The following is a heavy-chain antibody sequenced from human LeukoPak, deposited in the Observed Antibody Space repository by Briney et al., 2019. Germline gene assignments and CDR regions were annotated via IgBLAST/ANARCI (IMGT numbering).Heavy chain of an antibody. J-gene: IGHJ4*02. CDR3: ARATRGMDY. CDR2: IYYSGST. CDR1: GGSISSYY. V-gene: IGHV4-59*01. Sequence: SETQSLTCTVSGGSISSYYWSWIRQPPGKGLEWIGYIYYSGSTNYNPSLKSRVTISVDTSKNQFSLKLSSVTAADTAVYYCARATRGMDYWGQGTLVTVSS. D-gene: IGHD6-13*01.